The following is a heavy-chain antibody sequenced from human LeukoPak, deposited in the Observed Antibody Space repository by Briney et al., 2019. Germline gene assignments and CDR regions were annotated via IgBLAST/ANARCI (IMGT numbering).Heavy chain of an antibody. J-gene: IGHJ6*02. Sequence: ASVKVSCKASGYTFTGYIMHWVRQAPGQGLEWMGWINPNSGDTKYTQKFQGRVTLTRDTSISSAYMELNRLRSDDTAVYYCARDVRDARGVWGQGTTVTVSS. CDR1: GYTFTGYI. D-gene: IGHD2-2*01. CDR2: INPNSGDT. V-gene: IGHV1-2*02. CDR3: ARDVRDARGV.